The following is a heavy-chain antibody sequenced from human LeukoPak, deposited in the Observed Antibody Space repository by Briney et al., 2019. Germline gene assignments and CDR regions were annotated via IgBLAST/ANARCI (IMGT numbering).Heavy chain of an antibody. D-gene: IGHD1-1*01. CDR3: AKDYYNWERLGTFDY. J-gene: IGHJ4*02. CDR1: GFTFSSYA. V-gene: IGHV3-23*01. Sequence: SGGSLRLSCAASGFTFSSYAMSWVRQAPGKGLEWVSGISGSGGSPYYADSVKGRFTISRDNSKNTLYLQMNSLRAEDTAVYYCAKDYYNWERLGTFDYWGQGTLVTVSS. CDR2: ISGSGGSP.